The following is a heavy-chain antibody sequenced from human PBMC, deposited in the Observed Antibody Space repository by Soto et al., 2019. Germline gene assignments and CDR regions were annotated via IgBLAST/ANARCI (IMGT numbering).Heavy chain of an antibody. CDR1: GGSFSGYY. D-gene: IGHD1-1*01. V-gene: IGHV4-34*01. CDR3: AYNYNYGLHY. CDR2: IYHSASA. J-gene: IGHJ4*02. Sequence: SETLSLTCAFYGGSFSGYYWSLIRQPPGKGLEWIGEIYHSASAVYNPSLKSRVTISVDTSKNQFSLTLTSVTAADTALYYCAYNYNYGLHYWGQGTLVTVSS.